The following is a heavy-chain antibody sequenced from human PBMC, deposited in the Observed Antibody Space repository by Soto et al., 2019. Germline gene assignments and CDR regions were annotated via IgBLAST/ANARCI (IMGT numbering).Heavy chain of an antibody. J-gene: IGHJ6*02. D-gene: IGHD1-26*01. V-gene: IGHV1-69*06. Sequence: SVKVSCKASGYTFSSYGISWVRQAPGQGLEWMGRVIPMSGSSNYAQKFQGRVTITADKDTSIAYMEVRSLRSEDTAVYYCARGRPRSGPPFYYYGLDVWGQGTTVTVSS. CDR3: ARGRPRSGPPFYYYGLDV. CDR2: VIPMSGSS. CDR1: GYTFSSYG.